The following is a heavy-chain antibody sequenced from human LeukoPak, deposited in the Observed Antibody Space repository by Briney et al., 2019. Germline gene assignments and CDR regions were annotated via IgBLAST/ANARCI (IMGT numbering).Heavy chain of an antibody. CDR1: GGSMTTHH. Sequence: PSETLSLTCTVSGGSMTTHHWNWIRQAPGKGLEWIGYVFDSGRTKENPSLKSRVTLSADTSKNQLSLRLSSVTAADTAVYYCTTIKRGNIFGYFDFWGQGILVTVSS. CDR2: VFDSGRT. J-gene: IGHJ4*02. V-gene: IGHV4-59*11. CDR3: TTIKRGNIFGYFDF. D-gene: IGHD3-3*02.